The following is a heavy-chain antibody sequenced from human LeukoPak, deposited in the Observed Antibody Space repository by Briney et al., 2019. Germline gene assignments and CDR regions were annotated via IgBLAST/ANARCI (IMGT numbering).Heavy chain of an antibody. CDR1: GFTFNNYA. Sequence: SGGSLRLSCGASGFTFNNYAMSWVRQAPGKGLEWVSTVSDSGGSTYYAVSVKGRFTISRDNSKNTLYLQMNSLRAEDTAVYYCAKAERHDYSNYYDDYWGQGTLVTVSS. CDR3: AKAERHDYSNYYDDY. D-gene: IGHD4-4*01. J-gene: IGHJ4*02. V-gene: IGHV3-23*01. CDR2: VSDSGGST.